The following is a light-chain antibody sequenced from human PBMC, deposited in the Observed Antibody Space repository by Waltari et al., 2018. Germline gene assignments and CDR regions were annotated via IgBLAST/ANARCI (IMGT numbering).Light chain of an antibody. J-gene: IGKJ4*01. Sequence: EIVLTQSPATLSVSPGERATLSCWASQSIRSTLAWYQQKPGQAPRLLIYDASTRATGIPDRFSGSGSGTYFTLTISSLQSEDFAVYYCQQYTNWPLTFGGGTKVEI. V-gene: IGKV3D-15*01. CDR2: DAS. CDR3: QQYTNWPLT. CDR1: QSIRST.